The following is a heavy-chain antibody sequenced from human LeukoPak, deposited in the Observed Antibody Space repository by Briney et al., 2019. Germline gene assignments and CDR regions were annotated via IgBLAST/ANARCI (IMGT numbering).Heavy chain of an antibody. Sequence: RTGGSLRLSCVASGFTFNTYTMGWVRQAPGKGLEWVAIISHDGSTKYYADSVKGRFTISRDKSKHTLYLQMNSLRAEDTAVYHCARDMSSDWDYYYYYGMDVWGQGTTVTVSS. CDR3: ARDMSSDWDYYYYYGMDV. CDR1: GFTFNTYT. J-gene: IGHJ6*02. CDR2: ISHDGSTK. V-gene: IGHV3-30-3*01. D-gene: IGHD6-19*01.